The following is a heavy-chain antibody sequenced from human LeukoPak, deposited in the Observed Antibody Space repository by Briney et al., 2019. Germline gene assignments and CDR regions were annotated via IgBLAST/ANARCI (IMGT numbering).Heavy chain of an antibody. D-gene: IGHD3-10*02. Sequence: GGSLRLSCAASGFSFNTYWMYWVRQVPEKGLVWVSRIKYGGSSTSYADSVKGRFTISRDNAKNTLYLQMNNLRAEDTAVYYCTTLYSGPRDYWGQGTLVTVSS. V-gene: IGHV3-74*01. CDR1: GFSFNTYW. J-gene: IGHJ4*02. CDR2: IKYGGSST. CDR3: TTLYSGPRDY.